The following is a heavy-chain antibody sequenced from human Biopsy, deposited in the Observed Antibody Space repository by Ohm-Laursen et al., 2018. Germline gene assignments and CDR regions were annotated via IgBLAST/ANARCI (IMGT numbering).Heavy chain of an antibody. CDR2: ISASGNHI. D-gene: IGHD2-8*01. CDR3: ARDGEAKYCKHGVCPSDF. J-gene: IGHJ4*02. Sequence: SLRLSCAASGFSFSSYGMHWVRQAPGKGLEWVSSISASGNHIYYTDSVKGRLTVSRDNGKNSVYLQMNSLGVEDTAVYYCARDGEAKYCKHGVCPSDFWGQGTLVTVSS. CDR1: GFSFSSYG. V-gene: IGHV3-21*01.